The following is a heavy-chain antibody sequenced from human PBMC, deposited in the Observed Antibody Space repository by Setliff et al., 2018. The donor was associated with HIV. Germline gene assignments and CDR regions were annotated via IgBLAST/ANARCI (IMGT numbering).Heavy chain of an antibody. D-gene: IGHD2-15*01. CDR1: DDPISSYY. CDR2: LYVSGDT. J-gene: IGHJ6*03. CDR3: ALTGHRLLRGYMDV. V-gene: IGHV4-4*07. Sequence: SETLSLICYVTDDPISSYYWSWVRQPAGKGLEWIGRLYVSGDTNYNPSLKSRVTMSLDTSKKHFSLNLKSVTAADTAVYYCALTGHRLLRGYMDVWGKGTTVTV.